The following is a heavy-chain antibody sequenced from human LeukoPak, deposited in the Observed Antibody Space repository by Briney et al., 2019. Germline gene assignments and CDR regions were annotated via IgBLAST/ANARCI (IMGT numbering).Heavy chain of an antibody. J-gene: IGHJ4*02. Sequence: SEALSLTCTVSGYSISSGYYWGWIRQPPGKGLEWIGSIYHSGSTNYNPSLKSRVTISVDTSKNQFSLKLSSVTAADTAVYYCARDPNGDYYFDYWGQGTLVTVSS. V-gene: IGHV4-38-2*02. CDR2: IYHSGST. CDR3: ARDPNGDYYFDY. CDR1: GYSISSGYY. D-gene: IGHD5-24*01.